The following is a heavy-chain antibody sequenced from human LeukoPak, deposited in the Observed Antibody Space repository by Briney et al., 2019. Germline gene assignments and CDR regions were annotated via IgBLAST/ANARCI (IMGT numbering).Heavy chain of an antibody. CDR2: INHSGST. D-gene: IGHD5-18*01. CDR3: ARYSYGYYYYYYYGMDV. J-gene: IGHJ6*02. V-gene: IGHV4-34*01. CDR1: GGSFSGYY. Sequence: SETLSLTCAVYGGSFSGYYWSWIRQPPGKGLEWIGEINHSGSTNYNPSLKSRVTISVDTSKNQFSLKLSSVTAADTAVYYCARYSYGYYYYYYYGMDVWGQGTMVTVSS.